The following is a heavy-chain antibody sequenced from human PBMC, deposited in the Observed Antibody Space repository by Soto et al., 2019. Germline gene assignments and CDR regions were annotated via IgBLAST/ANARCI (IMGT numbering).Heavy chain of an antibody. CDR1: GGSFSCYY. V-gene: IGHV4-34*01. CDR2: INHSGSA. D-gene: IGHD3-3*01. CDR3: ARGGILIRFLEWLPPAAEMAFDY. J-gene: IGHJ4*02. Sequence: SETLSLTCAVYGGSFSCYYWSWIRQPPGKGLEWIGEINHSGSANYNPSLKSRVTISVDTSKNQFSLKLSSVTAVDTAVYYCARGGILIRFLEWLPPAAEMAFDYWGQGALVTVS.